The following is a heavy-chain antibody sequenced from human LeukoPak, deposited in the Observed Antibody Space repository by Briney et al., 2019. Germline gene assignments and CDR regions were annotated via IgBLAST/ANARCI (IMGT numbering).Heavy chain of an antibody. CDR3: ARGSPSYAQWHFDL. Sequence: ASVKVSCKASGYTITDYYLHWVRQAPGQGLEWMGWIIPNTGGTNYAQKFQDWVTMSSDTSISTAYMELSSLRSDDTAVYYCARGSPSYAQWHFDLWGRGTLVAVSS. CDR2: IIPNTGGT. D-gene: IGHD2/OR15-2a*01. J-gene: IGHJ2*01. CDR1: GYTITDYY. V-gene: IGHV1-2*04.